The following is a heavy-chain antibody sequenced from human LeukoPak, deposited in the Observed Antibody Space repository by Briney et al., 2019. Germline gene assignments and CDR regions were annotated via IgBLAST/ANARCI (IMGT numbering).Heavy chain of an antibody. D-gene: IGHD5-12*01. Sequence: SETLSLTCTVSGGSISNYYWSWIRQSPGRGLEWIGYVHYSGSTKYNPSLKSRVTISVDTSRNQFSLNLSSVTAADTAVYYCAGHLSGYDYPLDYWGQGTLVTVSS. V-gene: IGHV4-59*08. CDR1: GGSISNYY. J-gene: IGHJ4*02. CDR3: AGHLSGYDYPLDY. CDR2: VHYSGST.